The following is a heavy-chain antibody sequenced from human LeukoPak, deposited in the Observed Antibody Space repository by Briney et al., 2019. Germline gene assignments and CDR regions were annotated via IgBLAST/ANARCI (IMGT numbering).Heavy chain of an antibody. CDR2: INHSGST. D-gene: IGHD3-16*02. CDR3: ARGPANDYVWGSYRWYWFDP. Sequence: PSETLSLTCAVYGGSFSDYYWSWIRQPPGKGLEWIGEINHSGSTNYNPSLKSRVTISVDTSKNQFSLKLSSVTAADTAVYYCARGPANDYVWGSYRWYWFDPWGQGTLVTVSS. CDR1: GGSFSDYY. J-gene: IGHJ5*02. V-gene: IGHV4-34*01.